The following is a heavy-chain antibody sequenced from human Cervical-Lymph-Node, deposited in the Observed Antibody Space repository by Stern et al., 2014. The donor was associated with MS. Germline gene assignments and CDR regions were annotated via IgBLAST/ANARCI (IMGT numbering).Heavy chain of an antibody. D-gene: IGHD4-17*01. CDR1: GCAFSSYA. CDR2: ISGSGGST. J-gene: IGHJ4*02. V-gene: IGHV3-23*04. Sequence: ELQLEESRRGLVQPAGTLCLPCAASGCAFSSYAMCGVIQPPREERQRVSAISGSGGSTYYADSVKGRFTISRDNSKNTLYLQMNSLRAEDTAVYYCAKSTVTSLSDYWGQGTLVTVSS. CDR3: AKSTVTSLSDY.